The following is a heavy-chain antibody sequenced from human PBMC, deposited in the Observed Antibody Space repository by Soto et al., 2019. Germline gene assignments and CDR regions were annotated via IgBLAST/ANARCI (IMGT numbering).Heavy chain of an antibody. V-gene: IGHV4-59*08. J-gene: IGHJ4*02. Sequence: PSENLSLTCTVSGRTISRYYWSWIRQPPGKGLEWIGYIYYSGSTNYNPSLKSRVTISVDTSKNQFSLKLSSVTAADTAVYYCARHLDLVVTKYFDYWGQGTLVTVSS. CDR3: ARHLDLVVTKYFDY. CDR1: GRTISRYY. D-gene: IGHD2-21*02. CDR2: IYYSGST.